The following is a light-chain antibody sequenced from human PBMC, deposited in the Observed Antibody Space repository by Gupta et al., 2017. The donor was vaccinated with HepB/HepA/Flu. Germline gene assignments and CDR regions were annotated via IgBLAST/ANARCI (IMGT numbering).Light chain of an antibody. V-gene: IGKV3-15*01. Sequence: EIVMTQSPANLSVSPGERATLSCRASQSVSSNLAWYKQKPGQAPRLLIYGASTRATGIPARFSGSGSGTEFTLTISSLQAEDFAVYYCQQYNNWPPTCSFGQWTKLEIK. J-gene: IGKJ2*04. CDR2: GAS. CDR1: QSVSSN. CDR3: QQYNNWPPTCS.